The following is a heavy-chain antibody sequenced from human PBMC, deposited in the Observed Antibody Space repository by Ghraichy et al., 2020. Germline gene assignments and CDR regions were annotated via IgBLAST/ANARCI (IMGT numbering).Heavy chain of an antibody. Sequence: GESLRLSCAASGFTFSSYWMHWVRQTPGKGLVWVSRISSDGSSTSYADSVRGRFTISRDNAKHTLFLQMNSLRAEDTAVYYCARDLLMVRGDYDYWGQGTLVTVSS. CDR3: ARDLLMVRGDYDY. J-gene: IGHJ4*02. D-gene: IGHD3-10*01. CDR1: GFTFSSYW. V-gene: IGHV3-74*01. CDR2: ISSDGSST.